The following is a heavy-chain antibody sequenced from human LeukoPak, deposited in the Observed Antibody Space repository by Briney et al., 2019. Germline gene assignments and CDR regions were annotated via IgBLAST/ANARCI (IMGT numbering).Heavy chain of an antibody. CDR3: ARVSTHPVWLAPTSFDY. CDR1: GGSISSGGYY. V-gene: IGHV4-31*03. CDR2: IYYRGST. D-gene: IGHD3-16*01. Sequence: PSETLSLTGTVSGGSISSGGYYWSWIRQHPGKGLEWIGYIYYRGSTYYNPSLKSRVTISVDTSKNQFSLKLSSVTAADTAVYYCARVSTHPVWLAPTSFDYWGRGTLVTVSS. J-gene: IGHJ4*02.